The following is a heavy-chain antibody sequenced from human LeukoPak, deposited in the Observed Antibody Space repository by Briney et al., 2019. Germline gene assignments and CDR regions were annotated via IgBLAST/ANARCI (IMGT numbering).Heavy chain of an antibody. J-gene: IGHJ6*02. CDR3: ARAGGSYYPYFYYGMDL. V-gene: IGHV3-33*01. CDR2: IWYDGSNK. CDR1: GFTYNSHA. Sequence: GGSLRLSCAASGFTYNSHAMHWVRQAPGKGLEWVAVIWYDGSNKYYADSVKGRFTISRDNSKNTMDLEMNSLRAEDTAVYYCARAGGSYYPYFYYGMDLWGQGTAVTVSS. D-gene: IGHD1-26*01.